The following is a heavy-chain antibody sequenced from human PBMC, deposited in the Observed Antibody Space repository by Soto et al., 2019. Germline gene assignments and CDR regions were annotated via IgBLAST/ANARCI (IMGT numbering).Heavy chain of an antibody. J-gene: IGHJ4*02. CDR2: IYYSGST. CDR1: GGSISSYY. Sequence: PSETLSLTCTVSGGSISSYYWSWIRQPPGKGLEWIGYIYYSGSTNYNPSLKSRVTISVDTSKNQFSLKLSSVTAADTAVYYCERHSGYSYGLYYFDYWGQGTLVTVSS. CDR3: ERHSGYSYGLYYFDY. V-gene: IGHV4-59*08. D-gene: IGHD5-18*01.